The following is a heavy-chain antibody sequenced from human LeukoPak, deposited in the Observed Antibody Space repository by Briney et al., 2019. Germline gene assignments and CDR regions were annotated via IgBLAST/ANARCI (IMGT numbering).Heavy chain of an antibody. CDR2: IHYSGSS. J-gene: IGHJ5*01. V-gene: IGHV4-59*03. CDR1: GDSTSNFY. Sequence: SETLSLTCTVSGDSTSNFYWNWIRQSPGKGLEWIGNIHYSGSSVYNPSLKSRGTISIDTSRRQFFLKLNSVTAADTAVYFCALTPNSNWFDFWGPGTLVTVSS. D-gene: IGHD2-8*01. CDR3: ALTPNSNWFDF.